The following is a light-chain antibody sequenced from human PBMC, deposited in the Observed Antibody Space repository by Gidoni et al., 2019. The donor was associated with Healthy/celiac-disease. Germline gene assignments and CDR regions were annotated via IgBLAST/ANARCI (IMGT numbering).Light chain of an antibody. Sequence: DIVLTQSPGTLSLSPGDRATLSCRASQSVSSSYLAGYQQQPYQAPRLLIDGASSRATGIPDRFSGSGSGKDFTLTSSRLEPEDFAVYYCQQDGSLWTFGQGTKVEIK. CDR1: QSVSSSY. CDR3: QQDGSLWT. J-gene: IGKJ1*01. CDR2: GAS. V-gene: IGKV3-20*01.